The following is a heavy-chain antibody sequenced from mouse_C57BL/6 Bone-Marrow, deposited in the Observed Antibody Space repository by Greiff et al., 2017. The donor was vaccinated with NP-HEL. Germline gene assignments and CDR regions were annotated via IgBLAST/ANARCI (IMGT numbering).Heavy chain of an antibody. J-gene: IGHJ2*01. Sequence: VKLVESGAELARPGASVKLSCKASGYTFTSYGISWVKQRTGQGLEWIGEIYPRSGNTYYNEKFKGKATLTADKSSSTAYMELRSLTSEDSAVYFCARDTTVVATDYWGQGTTLTVSS. D-gene: IGHD1-1*01. CDR3: ARDTTVVATDY. CDR2: IYPRSGNT. V-gene: IGHV1-81*01. CDR1: GYTFTSYG.